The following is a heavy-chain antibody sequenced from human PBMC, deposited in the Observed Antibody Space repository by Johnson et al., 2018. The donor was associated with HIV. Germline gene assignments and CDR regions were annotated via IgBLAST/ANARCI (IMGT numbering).Heavy chain of an antibody. CDR3: ARDRAIVVAYDAFDI. Sequence: QVQLVESGGGVVQTGRSLRLSCAASGFTFSSYAMHWVRQAPGKGLEWVAIISYDGSNKYYADSVKGRFTISRDNSKNTLYLQMNSLRPEDTAVYYCARDRAIVVAYDAFDIWGQGTMVTVSS. CDR2: ISYDGSNK. J-gene: IGHJ3*02. CDR1: GFTFSSYA. D-gene: IGHD3-22*01. V-gene: IGHV3-30*04.